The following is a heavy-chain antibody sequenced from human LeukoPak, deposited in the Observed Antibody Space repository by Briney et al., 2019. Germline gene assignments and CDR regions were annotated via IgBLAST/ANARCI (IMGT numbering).Heavy chain of an antibody. J-gene: IGHJ4*02. Sequence: PGGSLRLSYAASGFTFSSYAMSWVRQAPGKGLEWVSAISGSGGSTYYADSVKGRFTISRDNSKNTLYLQMNSLRAEDTAVYYCAKALPVGHFNGYDFDYWGQGTLVTVSS. CDR2: ISGSGGST. CDR3: AKALPVGHFNGYDFDY. D-gene: IGHD5-12*01. V-gene: IGHV3-23*01. CDR1: GFTFSSYA.